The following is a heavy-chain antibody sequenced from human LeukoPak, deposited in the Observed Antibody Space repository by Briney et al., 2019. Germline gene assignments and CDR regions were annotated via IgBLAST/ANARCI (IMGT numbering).Heavy chain of an antibody. CDR1: GFTFDDYA. CDR2: ISWNSGSI. CDR3: AKDSRFFEVLLPNFDY. V-gene: IGHV3-9*01. J-gene: IGHJ4*02. D-gene: IGHD3-3*01. Sequence: PGGSLRLSCAASGFTFDDYAMHWVRQAPGKGLEWVSGISWNSGSIGYADSVKGRFTISRDNAKNSLYLQMNSLRAEDTALYYWAKDSRFFEVLLPNFDYWGQGTLVTVSS.